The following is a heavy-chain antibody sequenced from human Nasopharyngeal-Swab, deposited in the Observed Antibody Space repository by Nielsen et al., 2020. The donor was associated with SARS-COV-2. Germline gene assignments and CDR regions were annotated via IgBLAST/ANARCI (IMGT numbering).Heavy chain of an antibody. CDR3: DRVVVVAATRLAFDI. Sequence: WIRQPPGKGLEWIGYIYYSGGTYYNPSLKSRVTISVDTSKNQFSLKLSSVTAADTAVYYCDRVVVVAATRLAFDIWGQGTMVTVSS. CDR2: IYYSGGT. V-gene: IGHV4-30-4*01. D-gene: IGHD2-15*01. J-gene: IGHJ3*02.